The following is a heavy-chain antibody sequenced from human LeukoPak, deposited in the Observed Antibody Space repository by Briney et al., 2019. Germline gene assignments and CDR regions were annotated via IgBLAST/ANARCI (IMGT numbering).Heavy chain of an antibody. CDR1: GFTVSSNY. Sequence: VGSLRLSCAPSGFTVSSNYMSWVRQTPRTGLEWVSVIYSGGSTYYADSVKGRFTISRDNSKNTLYLQMNSLRAEDTAVYYCARDTRYFDWLLTSYGMDVWGQGTTVTVSS. CDR3: ARDTRYFDWLLTSYGMDV. D-gene: IGHD3-9*01. CDR2: IYSGGST. J-gene: IGHJ6*02. V-gene: IGHV3-53*01.